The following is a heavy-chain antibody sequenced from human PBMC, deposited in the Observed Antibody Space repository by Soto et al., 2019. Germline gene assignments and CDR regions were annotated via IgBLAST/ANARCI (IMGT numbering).Heavy chain of an antibody. CDR1: VFTFSNAC. CDR3: TTEYSGSYFYYYGMDV. J-gene: IGHJ6*02. D-gene: IGHD1-26*01. V-gene: IGHV3-15*01. Sequence: GALRLSCAASVFTFSNACMSWVRQAPGKGLEWVGRIKSKTDGGTTDYAAPVKGRFTISRDDSKNTLYLQMNSLKTEDTAVYYCTTEYSGSYFYYYGMDVWGQGTTVTVSS. CDR2: IKSKTDGGTT.